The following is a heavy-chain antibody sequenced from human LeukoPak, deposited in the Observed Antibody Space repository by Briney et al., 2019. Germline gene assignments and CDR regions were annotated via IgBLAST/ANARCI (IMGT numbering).Heavy chain of an antibody. CDR3: ARDYGRSRDYGMDV. Sequence: GGSLKLSCAASGFTFSNYWMHWVRQAPGKGLVWVSRINSDGSSTSYADSVKGRFTISRDNAKNTLYLQMNSLRIEDTAVYYCARDYGRSRDYGMDVWGPGTTVTVSS. J-gene: IGHJ6*02. D-gene: IGHD3-10*01. V-gene: IGHV3-74*01. CDR2: INSDGSST. CDR1: GFTFSNYW.